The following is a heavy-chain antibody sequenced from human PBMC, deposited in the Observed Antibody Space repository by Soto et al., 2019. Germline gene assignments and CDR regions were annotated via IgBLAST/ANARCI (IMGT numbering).Heavy chain of an antibody. V-gene: IGHV1-3*01. CDR1: GYKVTSNA. J-gene: IGHJ4*02. CDR3: ARGTSYSSCWYFCDY. CDR2: INVGNGNT. D-gene: IGHD6-19*01. Sequence: ASVQVSGKASGYKVTSNALICVRQAPGQSLEWMGWINVGNGNTKYSQNFQGRVTITSDTSARTAYMEVSSLRSEDTAVYYCARGTSYSSCWYFCDYWGQGTLVTVSS.